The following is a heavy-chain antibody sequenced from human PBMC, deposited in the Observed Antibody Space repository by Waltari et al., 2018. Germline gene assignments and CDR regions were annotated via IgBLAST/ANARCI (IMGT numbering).Heavy chain of an antibody. CDR2: IDSGGGT. V-gene: IGHV3-53*01. CDR3: ARGGGEGIAARPGGMDV. J-gene: IGHJ6*02. CDR1: GFTVSSNY. D-gene: IGHD6-6*01. Sequence: EVQLVESGGGLIQPGGSLRLSCAASGFTVSSNYMSWVRQAPGKGLEWVSVIDSGGGTYYADSVKGRFTISRDNSKNTLYLQMNSLRAEDTAVYYCARGGGEGIAARPGGMDVWGQGTTVTVSS.